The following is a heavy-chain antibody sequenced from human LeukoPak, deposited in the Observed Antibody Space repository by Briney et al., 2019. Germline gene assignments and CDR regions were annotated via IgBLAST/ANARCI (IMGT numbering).Heavy chain of an antibody. CDR1: GGSISSSNW. J-gene: IGHJ3*02. V-gene: IGHV4-4*02. CDR3: ARDGATMVRGVTTGDDAFDI. Sequence: PSETLSLTCAVSGGSISSSNWWSWVRQPPGKGLEWIGEIYHSGSTNYNPSLKSRVTISVDKSKNQFSLKLSSVTAADTAVYYCARDGATMVRGVTTGDDAFDIWGQGTMVTVSS. CDR2: IYHSGST. D-gene: IGHD3-10*01.